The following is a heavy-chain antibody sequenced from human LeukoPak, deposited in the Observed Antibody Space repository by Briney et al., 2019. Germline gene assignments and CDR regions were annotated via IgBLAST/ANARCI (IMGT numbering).Heavy chain of an antibody. Sequence: GGSLRLSCAASGFTFSSYSMNWVRQAPGKGLEWVSVIYSGGSTYYADSVKGRFTISRHNSKNTLYLQMNSLRAEDTAVYYCAREVMVRGANWFDPWGQGTLVTVSS. J-gene: IGHJ5*02. D-gene: IGHD3-10*01. CDR2: IYSGGST. V-gene: IGHV3-53*04. CDR3: AREVMVRGANWFDP. CDR1: GFTFSSYS.